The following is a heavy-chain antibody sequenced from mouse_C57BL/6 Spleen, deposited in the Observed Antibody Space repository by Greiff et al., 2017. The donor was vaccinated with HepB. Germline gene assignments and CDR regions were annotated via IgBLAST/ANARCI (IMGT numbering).Heavy chain of an antibody. CDR2: IDPANGNT. CDR1: GFNIKNTY. CDR3: ARDSSGYGWFAY. Sequence: EVKVVESVAELVRPGASVKLSCTASGFNIKNTYMHWVKQRPEQGLEWIGRIDPANGNTKYAPKFQGKATITADTSSNTAYLQLSSLTSEDTAIYYCARDSSGYGWFAYWGQGTLVTVSA. J-gene: IGHJ3*01. D-gene: IGHD3-2*02. V-gene: IGHV14-3*01.